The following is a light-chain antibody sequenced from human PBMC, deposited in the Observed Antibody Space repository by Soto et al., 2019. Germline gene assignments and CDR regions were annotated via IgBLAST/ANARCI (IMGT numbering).Light chain of an antibody. CDR3: QQYNTYSWT. CDR2: DAS. CDR1: QSIGSW. V-gene: IGKV1-5*01. J-gene: IGKJ1*01. Sequence: DIQMTQSPSTLSASVGDRVTITCRASQSIGSWLAWYQQISGRAPNLLIYDASSLQSGVPSRFSGSGSGTEFTLTISSLQPDDFATYYRQQYNTYSWTFGQGTKVDIK.